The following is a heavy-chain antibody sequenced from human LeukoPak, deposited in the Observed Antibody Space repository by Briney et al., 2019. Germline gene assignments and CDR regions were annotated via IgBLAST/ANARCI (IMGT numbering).Heavy chain of an antibody. Sequence: GESLKTSCKGSGYSFINYWIGWVRQMPGKGPEWMGIIYPDDSDTRYSPSFRGQVTIAADKSISTAYLQWSSLKASDTAMYYCARRSYDSSAYIDAFDIWGQGTMVTVSS. V-gene: IGHV5-51*01. D-gene: IGHD3-22*01. CDR2: IYPDDSDT. CDR3: ARRSYDSSAYIDAFDI. J-gene: IGHJ3*02. CDR1: GYSFINYW.